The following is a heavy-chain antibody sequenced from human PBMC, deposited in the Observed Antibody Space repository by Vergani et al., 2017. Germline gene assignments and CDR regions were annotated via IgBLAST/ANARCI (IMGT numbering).Heavy chain of an antibody. J-gene: IGHJ3*01. CDR1: GGSISAGYYF. CDR3: ARRGGGYYSGFKVHPLRTAFDV. Sequence: QVQLQASGPGRVKPSQTLSLTCTMSGGSISAGYYFWSWIRQPAGKGLEWLGHISASGNASHSPSLKTRVSMSVDTSKNQFSLTVTSVTAADTAIYFCARRGGGYYSGFKVHPLRTAFDVWGHGTVVTVSS. V-gene: IGHV4-61*02. D-gene: IGHD3-10*01. CDR2: ISASGNA.